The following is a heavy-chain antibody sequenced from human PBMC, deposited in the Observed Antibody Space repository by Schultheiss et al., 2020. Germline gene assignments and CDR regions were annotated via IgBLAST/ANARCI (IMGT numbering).Heavy chain of an antibody. Sequence: SETLSLTCTVSGGSISSGDYYWSWIRQPPGKGLEWIGYIYYSGSTYYNPSLKSRVTISVDTSKNQFSLKLSSVTAADTAVYYCARHYGPRITTVRGANRSFYDDYVMDGCGCGAKGPVS. D-gene: IGHD3-10*01. V-gene: IGHV4-30-4*01. J-gene: IGHJ6*02. CDR1: GGSISSGDYY. CDR2: IYYSGST. CDR3: ARHYGPRITTVRGANRSFYDDYVMDG.